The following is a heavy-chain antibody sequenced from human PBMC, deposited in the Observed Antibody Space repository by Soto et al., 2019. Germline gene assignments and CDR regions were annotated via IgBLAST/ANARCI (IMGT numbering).Heavy chain of an antibody. D-gene: IGHD3-10*01. CDR1: GFTFSSYG. Sequence: QVQLVESGGGVVQPGGSLGLSCVASGFTFSSYGMHWVRQAPGKGLEWVALIRYDGSYKYYGDSVKGRFIISRDNSKNTLYVQMNSLRAEDTAVYYCARFIGGEIHGSLDYWGQGTLVTVSS. CDR3: ARFIGGEIHGSLDY. J-gene: IGHJ4*02. CDR2: IRYDGSYK. V-gene: IGHV3-33*01.